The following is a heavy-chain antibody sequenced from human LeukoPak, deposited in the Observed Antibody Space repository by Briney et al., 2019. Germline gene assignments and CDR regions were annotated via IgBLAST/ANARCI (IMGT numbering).Heavy chain of an antibody. CDR1: GFTFQHYA. V-gene: IGHV3-43*02. Sequence: WGSLRLSCVASGFTFQHYAIHWVRQAPGKGLEWVSLISADGGTTFYANSVRGRFTISRDNSKNSLFLQMTSVGTEDTALYYCAKDDHCGSTRCPDPHYYFYGLDVWGQGTKVAVSS. D-gene: IGHD2-2*01. CDR3: AKDDHCGSTRCPDPHYYFYGLDV. J-gene: IGHJ6*02. CDR2: ISADGGTT.